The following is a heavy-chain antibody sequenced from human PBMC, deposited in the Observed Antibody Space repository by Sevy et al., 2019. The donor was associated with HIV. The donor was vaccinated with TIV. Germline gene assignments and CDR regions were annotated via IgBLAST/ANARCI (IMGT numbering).Heavy chain of an antibody. J-gene: IGHJ2*01. V-gene: IGHV3-15*01. D-gene: IGHD3-3*01. CDR1: GLTFSNAW. CDR3: TTKSDFWSGYQYFDL. Sequence: GGSLRLSCAASGLTFSNAWMTWVRQAPGKGLEWVGRIKSKTDGGTTDYAVPVKGRFTISRDDSKNTLYLQMNSLKTEDTAVYYCTTKSDFWSGYQYFDLWGRGTLVTVSS. CDR2: IKSKTDGGTT.